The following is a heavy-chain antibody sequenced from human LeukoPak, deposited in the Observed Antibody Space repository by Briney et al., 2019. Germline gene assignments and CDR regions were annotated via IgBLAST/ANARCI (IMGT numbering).Heavy chain of an antibody. CDR3: AKAGGRYYDSSGLHAFDN. J-gene: IGHJ3*02. V-gene: IGHV4-39*01. D-gene: IGHD3-22*01. Sequence: SETLSLTCTVSGGSISSTSYFWGWIRPPPGKGLEWIGNIYHRGCTYYNPYLKSRVTMSVDTSRTQNSLKLRSLSAADTAVYYCAKAGGRYYDSSGLHAFDNWGQGTMVTVSS. CDR1: GGSISSTSYF. CDR2: IYHRGCT.